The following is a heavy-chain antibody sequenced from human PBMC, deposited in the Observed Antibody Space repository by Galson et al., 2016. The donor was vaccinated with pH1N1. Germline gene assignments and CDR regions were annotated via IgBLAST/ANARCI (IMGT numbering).Heavy chain of an antibody. Sequence: SCKASGYTFPELSMNWVRQAPGKGPEWLSYISSRGTTISYADSVKGRFTISRDNARNSLFLGMNNLRSDDTAIYYCARDRTRRGALPGNFFDSWGQGTLVTVSS. V-gene: IGHV3-11*04. CDR3: ARDRTRRGALPGNFFDS. CDR1: GYTFPELS. D-gene: IGHD1-14*01. J-gene: IGHJ4*02. CDR2: ISSRGTTI.